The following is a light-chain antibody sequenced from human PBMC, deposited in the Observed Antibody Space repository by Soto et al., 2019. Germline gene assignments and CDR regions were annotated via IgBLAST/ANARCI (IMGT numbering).Light chain of an antibody. V-gene: IGKV3-15*01. CDR3: QQYRNWPPFT. J-gene: IGKJ5*01. Sequence: EIVMTQSPATLSVSPGERATLSCRASQSMSNNLAWYQQKPGQAPRLLIYGASTRYTGIPDRFSGSGSGTEFTLTISSLQSEDFAIYYCQQYRNWPPFTFGQGTRLEIK. CDR1: QSMSNN. CDR2: GAS.